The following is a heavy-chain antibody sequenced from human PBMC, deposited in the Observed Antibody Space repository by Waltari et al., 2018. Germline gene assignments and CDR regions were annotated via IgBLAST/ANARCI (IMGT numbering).Heavy chain of an antibody. J-gene: IGHJ4*02. CDR3: ARARLDSSGYYQMYYFDY. CDR1: GFTVSSNY. Sequence: EVQLVESGGGLIQPGGSLRLSCAASGFTVSSNYMSWVRQAPGTGLEWVSVIYSGGSTYYADSVKGRFTISRDNSKNTLYLQMNSLRAEDTAVYYCARARLDSSGYYQMYYFDYWGQGTLVTVSS. D-gene: IGHD3-22*01. V-gene: IGHV3-53*01. CDR2: IYSGGST.